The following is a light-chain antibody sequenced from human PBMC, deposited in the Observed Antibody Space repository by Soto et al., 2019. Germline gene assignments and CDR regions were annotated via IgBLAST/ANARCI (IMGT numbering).Light chain of an antibody. Sequence: EIVLTQSPGTLSLSPGERATLSCRASQSVSNSLVWYQQKPGQAPRLLIYDASTRATGTPDRFSGSGSGTDFTHTIARLETEDFAVYYCQQYGGRSRTFGQGTKVEI. CDR2: DAS. J-gene: IGKJ1*01. CDR3: QQYGGRSRT. CDR1: QSVSNS. V-gene: IGKV3-20*01.